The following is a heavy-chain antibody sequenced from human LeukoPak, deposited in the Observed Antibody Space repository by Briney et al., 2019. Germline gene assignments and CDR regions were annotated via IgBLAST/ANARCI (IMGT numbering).Heavy chain of an antibody. Sequence: NRGESLKISCEGSGYSFTNYWIGWVRQMPGKGLEWMGIIYPGDSDTKYSPSFQGQVTISADKSISTAYLQWSSLKASDTAMYYCARQRVLVSSMDVWGQGITVTVSS. CDR3: ARQRVLVSSMDV. CDR2: IYPGDSDT. J-gene: IGHJ6*02. CDR1: GYSFTNYW. D-gene: IGHD6-13*01. V-gene: IGHV5-51*01.